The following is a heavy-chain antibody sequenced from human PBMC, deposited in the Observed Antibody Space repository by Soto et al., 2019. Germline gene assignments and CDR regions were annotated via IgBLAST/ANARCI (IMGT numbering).Heavy chain of an antibody. D-gene: IGHD3-3*01. CDR2: IWYAGSNK. CDR3: ARGYYDFWSGYYLAGMDV. J-gene: IGHJ6*04. V-gene: IGHV3-33*01. CDR1: GVTFSSYG. Sequence: PGGSLRGSYAASGVTFSSYGMHGGRQAPGKGLDWVAVIWYAGSNKYYADSVKGRFTISRDNSKNKLYMQMNSLRAEDTAVYYCARGYYDFWSGYYLAGMDVWGKGT.